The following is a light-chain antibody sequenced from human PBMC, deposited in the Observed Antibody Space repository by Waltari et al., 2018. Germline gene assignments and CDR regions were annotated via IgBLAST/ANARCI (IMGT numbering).Light chain of an antibody. CDR2: EVT. CDR1: SEHVGGYNL. CDR3: CSYAGTSSWV. J-gene: IGLJ3*02. V-gene: IGLV2-23*02. Sequence: QSALTQPASMSGSPGHSITISCAGTSEHVGGYNLFPWYQQHPGKAPKLIIFEVTKRPSGVSYRFSGSRSGNTASLTLSGLQPEDEAAYYCCSYAGTSSWVFGGGTNVTVL.